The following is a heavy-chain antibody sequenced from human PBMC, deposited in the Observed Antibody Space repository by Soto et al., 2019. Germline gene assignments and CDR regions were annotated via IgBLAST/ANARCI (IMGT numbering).Heavy chain of an antibody. D-gene: IGHD3-3*01. V-gene: IGHV3-21*02. CDR2: ITTSSSRNI. CDR3: ARDDPIFGAIPRMDI. J-gene: IGHJ6*02. CDR1: GFPFSSYT. Sequence: EVQLVESGGGLVKPGGSLRLSCSASGFPFSSYTMYWVRQAPGKGLEWVSSITTSSSRNIFCADSLKGRFTISRDNANNILYLQMNNLRVEDTAVYYCARDDPIFGAIPRMDIWGQGTTVTVSS.